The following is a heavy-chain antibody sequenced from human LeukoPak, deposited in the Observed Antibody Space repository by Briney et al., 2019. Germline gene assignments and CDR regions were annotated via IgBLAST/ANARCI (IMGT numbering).Heavy chain of an antibody. D-gene: IGHD3/OR15-3a*01. CDR3: ARQTGSGLFILP. CDR1: GVSISSSNSY. CDR2: IYYSGNT. Sequence: SETLSLTCTVSGVSISSSNSYWGWIRQPPGKGLEWIGSIYYSGNTYYNASLKSQVSISIDASKNQFSLKLTSVTAADTAVYYCARQTGSGLFILPGGQGTLVTVSS. J-gene: IGHJ4*02. V-gene: IGHV4-39*01.